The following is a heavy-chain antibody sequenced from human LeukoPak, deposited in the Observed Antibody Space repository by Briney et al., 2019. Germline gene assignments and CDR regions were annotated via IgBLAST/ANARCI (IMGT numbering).Heavy chain of an antibody. J-gene: IGHJ4*02. Sequence: SETLSLTCAVYGGSFSGYYWSWISQPPGKGLEWIGEINHSGSTNYNPSLKSRVTISVDTSKNQFSLKLSSVTAADTAVYYCARRAREPYFDYWGQGTLVTVSS. CDR1: GGSFSGYY. CDR3: ARRAREPYFDY. CDR2: INHSGST. D-gene: IGHD1-26*01. V-gene: IGHV4-34*01.